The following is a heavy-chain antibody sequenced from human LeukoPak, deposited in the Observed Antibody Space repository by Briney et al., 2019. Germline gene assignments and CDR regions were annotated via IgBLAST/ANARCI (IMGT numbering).Heavy chain of an antibody. Sequence: GGSLRLSCAASGFTFTAYAMTWFRQTPEKGLEWVANIHDDGIVTHYVDSVKGRFTISRDNARNSVNLQLNSLRAEDTAVYYCARDEVGAITPFDYWGQGALVTVSS. D-gene: IGHD1-26*01. CDR3: ARDEVGAITPFDY. V-gene: IGHV3-7*01. CDR1: GFTFTAYA. J-gene: IGHJ4*02. CDR2: IHDDGIVT.